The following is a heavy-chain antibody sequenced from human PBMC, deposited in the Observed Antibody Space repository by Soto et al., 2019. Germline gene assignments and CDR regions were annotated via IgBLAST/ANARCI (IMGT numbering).Heavy chain of an antibody. J-gene: IGHJ6*02. CDR2: IIPIFGTA. D-gene: IGHD2-15*01. CDR1: GGTFSSYA. CDR3: ARDIVVVVAATKIYYYYGMDV. Sequence: ASVKVSCKASGGTFSSYAISWVRQAPGQGLEWMGGIIPIFGTANYAQKFQGRVTITADESTSTAYMELSSLRSEDTAVYYCARDIVVVVAATKIYYYYGMDVWGRGTTVTVSS. V-gene: IGHV1-69*13.